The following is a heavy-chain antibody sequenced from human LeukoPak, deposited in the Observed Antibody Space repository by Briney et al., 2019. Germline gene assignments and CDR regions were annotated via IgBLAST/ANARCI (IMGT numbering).Heavy chain of an antibody. D-gene: IGHD5-12*01. CDR3: AKDQYIVATYFDY. CDR1: GFTFSSYG. CDR2: ISYDGSNK. V-gene: IGHV3-30*18. Sequence: GGSLRLSCAASGFTFSSYGMHWVRQAPGKGLEWVAVISYDGSNKYYADSVKGRFTISRDNSKNTLYLQMNSLRAEDTAVYYCAKDQYIVATYFDYWGQGTLVTVSS. J-gene: IGHJ4*02.